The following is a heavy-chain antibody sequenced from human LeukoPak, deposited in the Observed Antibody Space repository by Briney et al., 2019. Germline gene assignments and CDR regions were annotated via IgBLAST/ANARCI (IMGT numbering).Heavy chain of an antibody. V-gene: IGHV3-48*04. J-gene: IGHJ6*04. Sequence: GSLRLSCAASGFTFSSYSMNWVRQAPGKGLEWVSSISSSGSTIYYADSAKGRFTISRDNAKNSLYLQMNSLRAEDTAVYYCAELGITMIGGVWGKGTTVTISS. D-gene: IGHD3-10*02. CDR3: AELGITMIGGV. CDR2: ISSSGSTI. CDR1: GFTFSSYS.